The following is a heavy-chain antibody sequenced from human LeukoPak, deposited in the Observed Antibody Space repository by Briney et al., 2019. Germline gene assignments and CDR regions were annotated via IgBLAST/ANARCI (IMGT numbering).Heavy chain of an antibody. CDR2: ISYDGSNK. V-gene: IGHV3-30-3*01. CDR3: SLDPTGKEDI. J-gene: IGHJ3*02. Sequence: TGGSLRLSCAASGFTFSSYAMHWVRQAPGKGLEWVAVISYDGSNKYYADSVKGRFTISRDNSKNTLYLQMNSLRAEDTAVFYCSLDPTGKEDIWGQRTIVPVSS. D-gene: IGHD2-8*02. CDR1: GFTFSSYA.